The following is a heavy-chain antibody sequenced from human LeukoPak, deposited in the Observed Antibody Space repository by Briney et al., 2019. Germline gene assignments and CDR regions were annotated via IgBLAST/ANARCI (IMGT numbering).Heavy chain of an antibody. J-gene: IGHJ4*02. CDR1: GFTFSSYG. D-gene: IGHD3-22*01. Sequence: GGSLRLSCAASGFTFSSYGMHWVRQAPGKGLEGVAFIRYDGSNKYYADSVKGRFTISRDNSKNTLYLQMNSLRAEDTAVYYCAKDRGYYDSSGYGYFDYWGQGTLVTVSS. CDR3: AKDRGYYDSSGYGYFDY. CDR2: IRYDGSNK. V-gene: IGHV3-30*02.